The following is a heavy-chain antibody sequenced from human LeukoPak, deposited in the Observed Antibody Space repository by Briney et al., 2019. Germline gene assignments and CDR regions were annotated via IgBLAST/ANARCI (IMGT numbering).Heavy chain of an antibody. CDR3: ASGSFYFDY. CDR2: INWNGGST. D-gene: IGHD1-26*01. V-gene: IGHV3-20*04. CDR1: GFTFDDYG. Sequence: GGSLRLSCAAPGFTFDDYGMSWVRQAPGKGLEWVSGINWNGGSTGYADSVKGRFTISRDNAKNSLYLQMNGLRAEDAALYYCASGSFYFDYWGQGTLVTVSS. J-gene: IGHJ4*02.